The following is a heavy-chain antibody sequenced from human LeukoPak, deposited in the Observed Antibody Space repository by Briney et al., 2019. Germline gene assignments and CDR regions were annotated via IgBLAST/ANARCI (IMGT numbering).Heavy chain of an antibody. D-gene: IGHD3-22*01. CDR3: AREGYYDSSGDFDY. CDR2: INPNNGGT. V-gene: IGHV1-2*02. Sequence: ASVKVSCKASGYTFTGYYIHWVRQAPGQGLELMGWINPNNGGTNYAQEFQGRVTMTRDTSINTAYMELSRLRSDDTAVYYCAREGYYDSSGDFDYWGQGTLVTVSS. CDR1: GYTFTGYY. J-gene: IGHJ4*02.